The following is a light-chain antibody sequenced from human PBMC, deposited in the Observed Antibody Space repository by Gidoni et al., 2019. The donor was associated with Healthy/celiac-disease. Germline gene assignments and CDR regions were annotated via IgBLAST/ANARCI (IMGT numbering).Light chain of an antibody. Sequence: EIVMTQSPATLSVSPGERATLPCRASQSVSSNLAWYQQKPGQAPRLLIYGASTRATGIPARFSGSGSGTEFTLTISSLQSEDLAVYYCQQCDNWPRTFGQGTKVEIK. CDR3: QQCDNWPRT. J-gene: IGKJ1*01. V-gene: IGKV3-15*01. CDR2: GAS. CDR1: QSVSSN.